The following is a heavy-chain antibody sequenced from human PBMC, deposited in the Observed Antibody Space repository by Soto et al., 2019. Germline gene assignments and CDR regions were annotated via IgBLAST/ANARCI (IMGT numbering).Heavy chain of an antibody. Sequence: PSETLSLTCTVSGGSISSSSYYWGWIRQPPGKGLEWIGSIYYSGGTYYNPSLKSRVTISVDTSKSQFSLKLSSVTAADTAVYYCACDPYYDFWSGYYRDYYYYYGMDVWGQGTTVTVSS. CDR2: IYYSGGT. D-gene: IGHD3-3*01. CDR3: ACDPYYDFWSGYYRDYYYYYGMDV. V-gene: IGHV4-39*01. CDR1: GGSISSSSYY. J-gene: IGHJ6*02.